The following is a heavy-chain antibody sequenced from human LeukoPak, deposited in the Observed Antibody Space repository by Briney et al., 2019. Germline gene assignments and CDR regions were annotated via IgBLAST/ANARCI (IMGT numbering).Heavy chain of an antibody. CDR2: MYISGST. CDR3: ARDYLVGAPPDS. D-gene: IGHD1-26*01. J-gene: IGHJ4*02. Sequence: SETLSLTCTVSGVSITNYYWAWIRQPAGKGLEWIGRMYISGSTNYNPSLKSRVSISIDKTKDQFSLKLTSVTAADTAVYYCARDYLVGAPPDSWGQGTLVTVSS. V-gene: IGHV4-4*07. CDR1: GVSITNYY.